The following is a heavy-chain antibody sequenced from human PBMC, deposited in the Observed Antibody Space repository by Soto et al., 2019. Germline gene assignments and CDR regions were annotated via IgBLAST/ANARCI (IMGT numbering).Heavy chain of an antibody. CDR3: ARDQGLTTGHYYMDV. D-gene: IGHD4-4*01. Sequence: GGSLRLSCAASGFTFNNYDMHWVRQVTGKGLEWVSAIGTAGDTYYPGSVKGRFTISRENAKNSLYLQMNNLRAGDTAVYYCARDQGLTTGHYYMDVWGKGTTVTVSS. V-gene: IGHV3-13*01. J-gene: IGHJ6*03. CDR2: IGTAGDT. CDR1: GFTFNNYD.